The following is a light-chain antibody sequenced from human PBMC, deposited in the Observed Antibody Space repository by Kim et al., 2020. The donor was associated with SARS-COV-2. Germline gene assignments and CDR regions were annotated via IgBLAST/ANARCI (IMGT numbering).Light chain of an antibody. CDR2: AAS. CDR1: QSISSY. J-gene: IGKJ2*04. Sequence: DIQMTQSPSSLSASVGDRVTITCRASQSISSYLNWYQQKPGKAPKLLIYAASSLQSGVPSRFSGSGSGTDFTLTISSLQPEDFATYYCQQSYITPSWSFGQGTKLEI. CDR3: QQSYITPSWS. V-gene: IGKV1-39*01.